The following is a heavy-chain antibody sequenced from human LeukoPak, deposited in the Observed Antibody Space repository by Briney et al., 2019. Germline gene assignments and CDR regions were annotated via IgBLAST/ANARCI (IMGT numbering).Heavy chain of an antibody. CDR3: ARGDYITMIGGEYFQH. CDR1: GYTFTSYY. Sequence: ASVKVSCKASGYTFTSYYMHWVRQAPGQGLEWMGIINPSGGSTSYAQKFQGRVTMTRDTSTSTVCMELSSLRSEDTAVYYCARGDYITMIGGEYFQHWGQGTLVTVSS. CDR2: INPSGGST. D-gene: IGHD3-22*01. J-gene: IGHJ1*01. V-gene: IGHV1-46*01.